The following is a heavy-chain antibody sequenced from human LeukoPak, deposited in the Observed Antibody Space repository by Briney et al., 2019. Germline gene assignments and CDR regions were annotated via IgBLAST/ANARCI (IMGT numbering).Heavy chain of an antibody. D-gene: IGHD3-10*01. V-gene: IGHV4-4*07. Sequence: SETLSLTCTVSGGSISSYYWSWIWQPAGKGLEWIGRIYTSGSTNYNPSLKSRVTMSVDTSKNQFSLKLSSVTAADTAVYYCAREVIINYYYYMEVWGKGTTVTISS. J-gene: IGHJ6*03. CDR1: GGSISSYY. CDR2: IYTSGST. CDR3: AREVIINYYYYMEV.